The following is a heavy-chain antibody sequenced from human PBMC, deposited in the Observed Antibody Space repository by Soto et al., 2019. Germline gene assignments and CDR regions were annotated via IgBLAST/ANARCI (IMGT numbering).Heavy chain of an antibody. V-gene: IGHV4-59*08. CDR3: ARHEFAVTTRWFDP. CDR1: GGSISSYY. CDR2: IYYSGST. J-gene: IGHJ5*02. Sequence: PSETLSLTCTVSGGSISSYYWSWIRQPPGKGLEWIGYIYYSGSTNYNPSLKSRVTISVDTSKNQFSLKLSSVTAADTAVYYCARHEFAVTTRWFDPWGQGTLVTVSS. D-gene: IGHD4-17*01.